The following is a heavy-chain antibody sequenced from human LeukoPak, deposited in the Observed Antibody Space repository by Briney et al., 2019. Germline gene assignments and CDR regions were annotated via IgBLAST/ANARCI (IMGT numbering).Heavy chain of an antibody. CDR3: ARTSYDTGGYFED. CDR2: ISSDGTNT. V-gene: IGHV3-74*01. J-gene: IGHJ4*02. D-gene: IGHD3-22*01. Sequence: PGGSLRLSCAASGFTISNYWMHWVRQAPGKGLVWVPRISSDGTNTNYADSVKGRFTISRDNAKNTLYLQMNSLGAEDTAVYYCARTSYDTGGYFEDWGQGTLVTVSS. CDR1: GFTISNYW.